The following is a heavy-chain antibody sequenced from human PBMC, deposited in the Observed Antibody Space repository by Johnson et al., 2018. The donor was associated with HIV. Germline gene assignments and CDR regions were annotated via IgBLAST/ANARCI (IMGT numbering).Heavy chain of an antibody. D-gene: IGHD6-6*01. CDR1: GFTFSSYG. V-gene: IGHV3-30*18. CDR2: ISYDGSNK. J-gene: IGHJ3*02. Sequence: QVQLVESGGGVVQPGRSLRLSCAASGFTFSSYGMHWVRQAPGKGLEWVAVISYDGSNKYYADSVKGRFTISRDNSKNTLYLQMNSLRAEDTAVYYCAKVYSSSGPAPGIWGQGTMVTVSS. CDR3: AKVYSSSGPAPGI.